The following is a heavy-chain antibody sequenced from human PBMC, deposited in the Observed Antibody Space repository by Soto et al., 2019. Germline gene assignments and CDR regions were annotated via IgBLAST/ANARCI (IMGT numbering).Heavy chain of an antibody. V-gene: IGHV1-69*01. CDR1: GGTFSSYA. CDR2: IIPIFGTA. Sequence: QVQLVQSGAEVKKPGSSVKVSCNASGGTFSSYAISWVRQAPGQGLEWMGGIIPIFGTANYAQKFQGRVTITADESTSTAYMELSSLRSEDTAVYYCSRDLIGGGPMLYWGQGTLVTVSS. CDR3: SRDLIGGGPMLY. D-gene: IGHD3-10*01. J-gene: IGHJ4*02.